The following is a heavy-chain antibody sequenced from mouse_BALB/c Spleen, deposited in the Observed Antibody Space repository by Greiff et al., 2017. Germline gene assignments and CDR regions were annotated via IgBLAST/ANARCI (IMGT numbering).Heavy chain of an antibody. CDR1: GFTFSSYT. CDR3: TRDSSGAAWFAY. CDR2: ISSGGSYT. Sequence: EVNLVESGGGLVKPGGSLKLSCAASGFTFSSYTMSWVRQTPEKRLEWVATISSGGSYTYYPDSVKGRFTISRDNAKNTLYLQMSSLKSEDTAMYYCTRDSSGAAWFAYWGQGTLVTVSA. J-gene: IGHJ3*01. D-gene: IGHD3-1*01. V-gene: IGHV5-6-4*01.